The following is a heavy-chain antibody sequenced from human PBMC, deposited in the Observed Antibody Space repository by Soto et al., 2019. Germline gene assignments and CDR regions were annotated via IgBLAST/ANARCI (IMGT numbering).Heavy chain of an antibody. CDR1: GFRFRSFT. Sequence: GWSLRLSCAAAGFRFRSFTMNWVRQAPGKGLEWVSTISSNSAYIYYTDALMGRFTISRDNTKNSLHLQMNSLRAEDTAVYYCTRDASRDSSARGWFDPWGPGTLVTVSS. D-gene: IGHD6-13*01. J-gene: IGHJ5*02. V-gene: IGHV3-21*01. CDR3: TRDASRDSSARGWFDP. CDR2: ISSNSAYI.